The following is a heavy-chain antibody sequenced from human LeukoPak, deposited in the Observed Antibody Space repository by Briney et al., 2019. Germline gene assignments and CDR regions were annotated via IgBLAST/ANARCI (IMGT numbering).Heavy chain of an antibody. D-gene: IGHD6-6*01. CDR1: GFTFSSYA. Sequence: GGSLRLSCAASGFTFSSYAMSWVRQAPGKGLEWVSAISGSGGSTYYADSVKGRFTISRDNSKNTLYQQTNSLRAEDTAVYYCAKDRRSQGFDYWGQGTLVTVSS. V-gene: IGHV3-23*01. CDR3: AKDRRSQGFDY. CDR2: ISGSGGST. J-gene: IGHJ4*02.